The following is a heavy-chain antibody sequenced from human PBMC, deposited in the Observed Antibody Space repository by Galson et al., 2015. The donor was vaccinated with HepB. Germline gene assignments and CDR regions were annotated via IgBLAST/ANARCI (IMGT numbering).Heavy chain of an antibody. CDR1: GYTFSDYA. CDR2: INANTGSP. J-gene: IGHJ5*01. D-gene: IGHD3-10*01. Sequence: SVKVSCKASGYTFSDYAMNWVRQAPGQGLEWMGWINANTGSPTYAQGFTGRFVFSLDTSVSTAYLQINSLKADDTAVYYCARTPYYGSGSHYNVWFDPWGQGTLVTVSS. V-gene: IGHV7-4-1*02. CDR3: ARTPYYGSGSHYNVWFDP.